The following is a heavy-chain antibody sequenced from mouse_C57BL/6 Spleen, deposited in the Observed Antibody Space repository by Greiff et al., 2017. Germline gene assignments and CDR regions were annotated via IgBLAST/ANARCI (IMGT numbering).Heavy chain of an antibody. CDR3: ARSDYGSSYAMDY. V-gene: IGHV1-4*01. CDR2: INPSSGYT. Sequence: QVQLKESGAELARPGASVKMSCKASGYTFTSYTLHWVKQRPGQGLEWIGYINPSSGYTKYNQKFKDKATLTADKSSSTAYMQLSSLTSEDSAVYYCARSDYGSSYAMDYWGQGTSVTVSS. J-gene: IGHJ4*01. CDR1: GYTFTSYT. D-gene: IGHD1-1*01.